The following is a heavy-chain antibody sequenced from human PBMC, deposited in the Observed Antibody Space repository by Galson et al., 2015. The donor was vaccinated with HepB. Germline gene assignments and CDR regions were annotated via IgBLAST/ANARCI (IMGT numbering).Heavy chain of an antibody. Sequence: SVKVSCKASGYTFTSYGISWVRQAPGQGLEWMGWISAYNGNTNYAQKLQGRVTMTTDTSTSTAYMELRSLRSDDTAVYYCARVSSGYYYDGMDVWGQGTTVTVSS. V-gene: IGHV1-18*04. CDR3: ARVSSGYYYDGMDV. D-gene: IGHD3-22*01. J-gene: IGHJ6*02. CDR1: GYTFTSYG. CDR2: ISAYNGNT.